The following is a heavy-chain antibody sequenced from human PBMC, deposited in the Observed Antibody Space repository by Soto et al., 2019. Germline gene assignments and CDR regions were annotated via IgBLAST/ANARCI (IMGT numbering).Heavy chain of an antibody. CDR3: ARDYDFWSGDYVRSYYYGMDV. V-gene: IGHV1-8*01. CDR1: GYTFTSYD. CDR2: MNPNSGNT. Sequence: QVQLVQSGAEVKKPGASVKVSCKASGYTFTSYDINWVRQATGQGLEWMGWMNPNSGNTGYAQKFQGRVTMTRNTSISTAYMELSSLRYEDTAVYYCARDYDFWSGDYVRSYYYGMDVWGQGTTVTVSS. D-gene: IGHD3-3*01. J-gene: IGHJ6*02.